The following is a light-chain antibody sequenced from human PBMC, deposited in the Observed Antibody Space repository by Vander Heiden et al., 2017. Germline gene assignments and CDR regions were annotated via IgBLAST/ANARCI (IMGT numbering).Light chain of an antibody. CDR3: QAWDGSTGV. Sequence: SSELTQPPSVSVSPGQTASITCSGDELGDKYVCWYQQKPGQSPVLVMYQDNKRPSGIPERFSGSNSGDTATLTISGTQPMDEADFYCQAWDGSTGVFGTGTKVTVL. V-gene: IGLV3-1*01. CDR1: ELGDKY. CDR2: QDN. J-gene: IGLJ1*01.